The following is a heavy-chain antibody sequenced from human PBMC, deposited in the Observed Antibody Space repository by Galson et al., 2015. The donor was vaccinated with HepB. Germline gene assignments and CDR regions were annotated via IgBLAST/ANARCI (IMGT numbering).Heavy chain of an antibody. D-gene: IGHD3-22*01. J-gene: IGHJ4*02. CDR3: ARLLMHHYYDSSGYYLDY. CDR2: IDWDDDK. V-gene: IGHV2-70*11. Sequence: PALVKPTQTLTLTCTFSGFSLSTSGMCVSWIRQPPGKALEWLARIDWDDDKYYSTSLKTRLTISKDTSKNQVVLTMTNMDPVDTATYYCARLLMHHYYDSSGYYLDYWGQGTLVTVSS. CDR1: GFSLSTSGMC.